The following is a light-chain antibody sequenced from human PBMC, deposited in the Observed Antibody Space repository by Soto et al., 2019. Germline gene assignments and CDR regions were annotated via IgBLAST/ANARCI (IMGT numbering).Light chain of an antibody. CDR3: QQYGSSPRT. J-gene: IGKJ1*01. CDR2: GAS. CDR1: QSLSSSY. V-gene: IGKV3-20*01. Sequence: EILLTQSPGTLSLSPGERATLSCRASQSLSSSYLAWYQQKPGQAPRLLIYGASSRATGIPDRFSGSESGTDFTLTISRLEPEDFAVYYCQQYGSSPRTFGQGTKVDIK.